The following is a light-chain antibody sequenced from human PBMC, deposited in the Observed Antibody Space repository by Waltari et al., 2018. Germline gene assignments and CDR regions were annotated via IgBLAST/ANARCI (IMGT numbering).Light chain of an antibody. CDR3: QQYDKWPPWT. J-gene: IGKJ1*01. CDR2: GAS. V-gene: IGKV3-15*01. CDR1: QSVTTK. Sequence: ELVMTQSPATLYMSPGERATLSCRASQSVTTKLAWYQQKPGQAPRLLIYGASSRAAGIPGRFSGSGSGTEFTLTISSLQSEDFAVYYCQQYDKWPPWTFGQGTKVEIK.